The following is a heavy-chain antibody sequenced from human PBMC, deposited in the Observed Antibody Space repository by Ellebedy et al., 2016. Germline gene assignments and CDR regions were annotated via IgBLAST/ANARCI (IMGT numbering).Heavy chain of an antibody. D-gene: IGHD2-15*01. CDR1: EFTFDDYY. Sequence: GGSLRLSCAASEFTFDDYYMSWIRQAPGKGLEWVSYISSSGTTIDYDDSVKGRFTISRDNAQYSLYLQMNSLRAEDTAVYYCVRGGGADAYYYGLDVWGQGTTVTVSS. CDR2: ISSSGTTI. V-gene: IGHV3-11*01. CDR3: VRGGGADAYYYGLDV. J-gene: IGHJ6*02.